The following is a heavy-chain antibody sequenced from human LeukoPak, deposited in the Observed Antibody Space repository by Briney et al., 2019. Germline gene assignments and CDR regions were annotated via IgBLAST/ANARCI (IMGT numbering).Heavy chain of an antibody. CDR2: IKTDGSEK. Sequence: GGSLRLSCAASGFIFSSYWMSWVRQAPGKGLEWVANIKTDGSEKYYVDSVKGRFTISRDNANNSLYLQTNSLRAEDTAVYYCLRYCSGGVCPGWFDPWGQGTLVTVSS. V-gene: IGHV3-7*01. J-gene: IGHJ5*02. CDR1: GFIFSSYW. CDR3: LRYCSGGVCPGWFDP. D-gene: IGHD2-8*02.